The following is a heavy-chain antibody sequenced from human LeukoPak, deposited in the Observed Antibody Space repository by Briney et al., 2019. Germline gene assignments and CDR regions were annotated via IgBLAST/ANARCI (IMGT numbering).Heavy chain of an antibody. CDR2: ICYSGST. J-gene: IGHJ4*02. CDR3: ARANDYRNLY. Sequence: SETLSLTCSVSGDSISSSYWSWFRQPPGKGLEWTGHICYSGSTNYNPSLKSRVTISVDTSKNQFSLKLSSVTAADTAVYYCARANDYRNLYWGQGTLVTVSS. D-gene: IGHD4-11*01. CDR1: GDSISSSY. V-gene: IGHV4-59*12.